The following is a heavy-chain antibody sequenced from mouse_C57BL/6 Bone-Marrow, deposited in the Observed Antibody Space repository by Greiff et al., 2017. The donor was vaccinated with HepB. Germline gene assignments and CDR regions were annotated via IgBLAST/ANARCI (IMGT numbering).Heavy chain of an antibody. CDR1: GYTFTSYW. CDR2: IHPNSGST. CDR3: ARPVTTVVAGDYYFDY. D-gene: IGHD1-1*01. J-gene: IGHJ2*01. Sequence: QVQLQQPGAELVKPGASVKLSCKASGYTFTSYWCHWVKQRPGQGLDWIGMIHPNSGSTNYNEKFKSKATLTVVKSSSTAYMQLSSLTSEDSAVYYCARPVTTVVAGDYYFDYWGQGTTLTVSS. V-gene: IGHV1-64*01.